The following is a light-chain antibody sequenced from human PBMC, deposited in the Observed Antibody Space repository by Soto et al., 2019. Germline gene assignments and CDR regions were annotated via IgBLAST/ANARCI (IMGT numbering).Light chain of an antibody. Sequence: DIVMTQSPLSLPVTPGEPASISCRSSQSLLQSNGHNYLEWYLQKPGQSPQLLIYLGFNRASGVPDRFSGSGSCTDFTLKIGRVEAEDVGIYYCMQSAQTPRTFGQGTKVEIK. J-gene: IGKJ1*01. CDR1: QSLLQSNGHNY. CDR2: LGF. V-gene: IGKV2-28*01. CDR3: MQSAQTPRT.